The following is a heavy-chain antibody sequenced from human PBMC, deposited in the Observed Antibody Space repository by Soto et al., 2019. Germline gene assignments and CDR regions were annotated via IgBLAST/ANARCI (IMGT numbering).Heavy chain of an antibody. V-gene: IGHV3-30-3*01. Sequence: GGSLRLSCAASGFTFSSYSMHWVRQAPGKGLEWVAVISYDGSNKYYADSVKGRFTISRDNSKNTLYLQMNSLRAEDTAVYYRARGITIFGAYYYYGMDVWGQGTTVTVSS. CDR1: GFTFSSYS. CDR3: ARGITIFGAYYYYGMDV. D-gene: IGHD3-3*01. J-gene: IGHJ6*02. CDR2: ISYDGSNK.